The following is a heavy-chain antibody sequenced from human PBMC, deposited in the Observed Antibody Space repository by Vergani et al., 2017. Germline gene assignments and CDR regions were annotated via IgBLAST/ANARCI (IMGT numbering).Heavy chain of an antibody. D-gene: IGHD4-11*01. Sequence: EVQLLESGGGLVQPGGSLRLSCAASGFTFSSHAMSWVRQAPGKGLEWVSAISGSGGSTNYADSVKGRLTISRDNSKNTLYMQMNSLGAEDTAVYYGAKTRYSNSDYWGQGTLVTVSS. J-gene: IGHJ4*02. CDR1: GFTFSSHA. CDR2: ISGSGGST. CDR3: AKTRYSNSDY. V-gene: IGHV3-23*01.